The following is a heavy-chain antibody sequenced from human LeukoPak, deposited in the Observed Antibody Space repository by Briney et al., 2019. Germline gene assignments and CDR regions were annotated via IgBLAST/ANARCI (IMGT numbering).Heavy chain of an antibody. CDR1: GFTFSSYA. CDR2: ISGSGGST. J-gene: IGHJ4*02. D-gene: IGHD3-22*01. CDR3: AKTPYYYDSSRKTYFDY. Sequence: GGSLRLSCAASGFTFSSYAMSWVRQAPGKGLEWVSAISGSGGSTYYADSVKGRFTISRDNPKNTLYLQMNSLRAEDTAVYYCAKTPYYYDSSRKTYFDYWGQGTLVTVSS. V-gene: IGHV3-23*01.